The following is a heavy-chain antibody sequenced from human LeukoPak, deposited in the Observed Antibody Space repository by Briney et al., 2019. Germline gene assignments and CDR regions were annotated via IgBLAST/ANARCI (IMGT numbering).Heavy chain of an antibody. V-gene: IGHV3-7*01. CDR1: GFTFSNVW. CDR3: ARLGARQMLEY. CDR2: IKQDGGQI. D-gene: IGHD4-17*01. J-gene: IGHJ4*02. Sequence: GGSLRLSCAASGFTFSNVWMSWVRQVPGKGLEWVANIKQDGGQIYYLDSVKGRFTVSRDNAKNSLYLQMNSLRAEDTAVYYCARLGARQMLEYWGQGTLVTVSS.